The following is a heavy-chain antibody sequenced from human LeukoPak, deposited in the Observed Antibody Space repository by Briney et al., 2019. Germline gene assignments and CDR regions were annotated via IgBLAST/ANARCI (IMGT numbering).Heavy chain of an antibody. CDR2: ISGSGGIT. CDR1: GFTFSSYA. V-gene: IGHV3-23*01. CDR3: AKPTCSSTSCYSRMDAFDI. J-gene: IGHJ3*02. D-gene: IGHD2-2*01. Sequence: PGGSLRLSCAASGFTFSSYAMSWVRQAPGKGLEWVSAISGSGGITYYADSVKGRFTISRDNSKNTLYLQMNSLRAEDTAVYYCAKPTCSSTSCYSRMDAFDIWGQGTMVTVSS.